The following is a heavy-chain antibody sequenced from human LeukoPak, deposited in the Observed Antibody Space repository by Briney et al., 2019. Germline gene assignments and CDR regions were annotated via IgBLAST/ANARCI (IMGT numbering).Heavy chain of an antibody. Sequence: SQTLSLTCTVSGGSITSGGYYWSWIRQHPGKGLEWIGNIYYRDSTYYNPSLKSRVTISADTSKNQFSLELSSVTDADTAVYYCARDNYYDTSAYALHIWGQGTMVTVSS. J-gene: IGHJ3*02. CDR2: IYYRDST. V-gene: IGHV4-31*03. CDR3: ARDNYYDTSAYALHI. D-gene: IGHD3-22*01. CDR1: GGSITSGGYY.